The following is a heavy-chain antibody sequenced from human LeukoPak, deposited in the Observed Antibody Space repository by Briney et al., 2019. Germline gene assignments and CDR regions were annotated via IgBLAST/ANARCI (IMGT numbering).Heavy chain of an antibody. CDR3: ARVDYDILTVNY. D-gene: IGHD3-9*01. CDR2: IYYSGST. Sequence: SETLSLTCTVSGGSISSGDYYWSWIRQPPGKGLEWIGYIYYSGSTYYNPSLKSRVTISVDTSKNQFSLKLSSVTAADTAVYYCARVDYDILTVNYWGQGTLVTVTS. J-gene: IGHJ4*02. CDR1: GGSISSGDYY. V-gene: IGHV4-30-4*01.